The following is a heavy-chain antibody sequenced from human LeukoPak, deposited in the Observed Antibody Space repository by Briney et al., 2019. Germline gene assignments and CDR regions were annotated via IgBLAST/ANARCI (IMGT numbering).Heavy chain of an antibody. D-gene: IGHD4-17*01. CDR1: GLTVTNNY. CDR2: IYTNGNT. J-gene: IGHJ4*02. Sequence: GGSLRLSCAASGLTVTNNYWNWGRHPPGQGPEWISLIYTNGNTQFADSVKGRFTFSRDISKNTLYLQMNSLRVEDTAVYFCTYGDYPLTYWGQGTLVSVSS. V-gene: IGHV3-66*01. CDR3: TYGDYPLTY.